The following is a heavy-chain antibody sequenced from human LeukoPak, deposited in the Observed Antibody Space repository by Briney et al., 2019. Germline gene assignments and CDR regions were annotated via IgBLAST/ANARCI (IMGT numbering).Heavy chain of an antibody. CDR1: ELTSSSYG. CDR2: IRYDGGYT. V-gene: IGHV3-30*02. Sequence: PGGPLNPSVAALELTSSSYGLTGVPQPPAKGLQWVTFIRYDGGYTYYADSVKGRFTISRDNSKNTLYLQMNSLRPDDTALYYCAKERDGYSSGYWGQGTLVTVSS. CDR3: AKERDGYSSGY. J-gene: IGHJ4*02. D-gene: IGHD2-21*02.